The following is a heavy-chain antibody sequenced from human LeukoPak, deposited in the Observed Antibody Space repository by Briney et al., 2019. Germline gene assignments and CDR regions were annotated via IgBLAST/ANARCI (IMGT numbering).Heavy chain of an antibody. CDR3: ADGSGSYLTRRNWFDP. J-gene: IGHJ5*02. Sequence: KPSETLSLTCAVYGGSFSGYYWSWIRQPPGKGLEWIGEINHSGSTNYNPSLKSRVTISVDTSKNQFSLKLSSVTAADTAVYYCADGSGSYLTRRNWFDPWGQGTLVTVSS. CDR2: INHSGST. V-gene: IGHV4-34*01. CDR1: GGSFSGYY. D-gene: IGHD3-10*01.